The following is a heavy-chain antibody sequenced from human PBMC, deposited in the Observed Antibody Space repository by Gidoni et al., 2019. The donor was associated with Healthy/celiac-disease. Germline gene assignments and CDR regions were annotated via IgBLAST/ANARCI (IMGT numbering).Heavy chain of an antibody. CDR3: ARAYVGSGSPYGMDV. Sequence: YGAASGFTVSSNYMSWVRQAPGKGLEWVSVIYSGGSTYYADSVKGRFTISRDNSKNTLYLQMNSLRAEDTAVYYCARAYVGSGSPYGMDVWGQGTTVTVSS. CDR2: IYSGGST. D-gene: IGHD3-10*01. J-gene: IGHJ6*02. CDR1: GFTVSSNY. V-gene: IGHV3-53*01.